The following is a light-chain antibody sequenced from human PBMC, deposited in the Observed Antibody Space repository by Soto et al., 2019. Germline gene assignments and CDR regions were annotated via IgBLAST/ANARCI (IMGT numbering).Light chain of an antibody. CDR2: EVS. J-gene: IGLJ1*01. V-gene: IGLV2-14*01. CDR3: SSYTSGSTYV. Sequence: QSVLTQPASVSGSPGQSITISCTGTSSDVGGYRYVSWYQQHPGKAPKLMIYEVSNRPSGVSNRFSGSKSGNTASLTISGLHAEDEADYYCSSYTSGSTYVFGTGTKLTVL. CDR1: SSDVGGYRY.